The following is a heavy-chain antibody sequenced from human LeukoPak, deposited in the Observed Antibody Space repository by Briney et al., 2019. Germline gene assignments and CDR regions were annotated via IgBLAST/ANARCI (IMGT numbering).Heavy chain of an antibody. CDR3: TRDLNHDSSG. CDR2: IKTDGSET. V-gene: IGHV3-7*01. J-gene: IGHJ4*02. CDR1: GFSFSTYW. Sequence: PGGSLRLSCADSGFSFSTYWMTRVRQAPGKGLECVANIKTDGSETYYPDSVKGRFTVSRNNARSLLYLQMNSLRVEDTAVYYCTRDLNHDSSGWGQGTLVTVSS. D-gene: IGHD3-22*01.